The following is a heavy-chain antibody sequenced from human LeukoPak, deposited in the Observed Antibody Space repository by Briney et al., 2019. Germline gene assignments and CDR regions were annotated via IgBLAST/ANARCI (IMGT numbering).Heavy chain of an antibody. V-gene: IGHV3-23*01. CDR2: ISGSGGST. D-gene: IGHD6-25*01. CDR1: GFTFSSYG. CDR3: AKGARVHGQRHFDY. Sequence: GRSLRLSCAASGFTFSSYGMHWVRQAPGKGLEWVSAISGSGGSTYYADSVKGRFTISRDNSKNTLYLQMNSLRAEDTAVYYCAKGARVHGQRHFDYWGQGTLVTVSS. J-gene: IGHJ4*02.